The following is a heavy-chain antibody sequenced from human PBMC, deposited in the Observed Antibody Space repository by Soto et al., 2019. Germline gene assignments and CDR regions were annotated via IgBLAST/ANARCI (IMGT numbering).Heavy chain of an antibody. CDR1: GFTFSSYA. V-gene: IGHV3-23*01. CDR3: AKADGRIVARHFDF. D-gene: IGHD6-6*01. CDR2: SSSGGGSP. J-gene: IGHJ4*02. Sequence: EVQLLESGGGLVQPGGSLRLSCAASGFTFSSYAMYWVRQAPGKGLEWVSGSSSGGGSPYYADSVKGRFTISRDNSKNTLYLPTNSQSAEDRAVYYCAKADGRIVARHFDFRGQGSLGTVSS.